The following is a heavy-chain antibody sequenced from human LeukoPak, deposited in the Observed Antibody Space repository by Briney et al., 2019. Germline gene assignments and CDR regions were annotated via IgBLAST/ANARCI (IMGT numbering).Heavy chain of an antibody. V-gene: IGHV4-30-2*05. Sequence: SETLSLTCSVSGDSISSGGYSGTWIRQPLGEGLEWIGYIHHTGSPYYNPSLKSRVTISVDTSKNQFSLKLSSVTAADTAVYYCASAAGELTGTTYYFDYWGQGTLVTVSS. J-gene: IGHJ4*02. CDR1: GDSISSGGYS. CDR3: ASAAGELTGTTYYFDY. CDR2: IHHTGSP. D-gene: IGHD1-7*01.